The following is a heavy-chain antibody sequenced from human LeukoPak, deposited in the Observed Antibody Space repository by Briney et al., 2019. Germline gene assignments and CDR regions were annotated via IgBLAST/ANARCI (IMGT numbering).Heavy chain of an antibody. CDR3: AKGCGGDYDCFQH. Sequence: GRSLRLSCAASGFTFDDYAMHWVRQAPGKGLEWVSGISWNSGSIGYADSVKGRFTISRDNAKNSPYLQMNSLRAEDTALYYCAKGCGGDYDCFQHWGQVTLVTVSS. J-gene: IGHJ1*01. CDR2: ISWNSGSI. V-gene: IGHV3-9*01. D-gene: IGHD2-21*02. CDR1: GFTFDDYA.